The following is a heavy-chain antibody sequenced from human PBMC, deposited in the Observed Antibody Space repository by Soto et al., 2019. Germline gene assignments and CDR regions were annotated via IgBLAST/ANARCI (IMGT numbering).Heavy chain of an antibody. CDR1: GLIFSNYG. V-gene: IGHV3-33*01. Sequence: QVQLVESGGGVVQPGRSLRLSCAASGLIFSNYGMHWVRQAPGKGLEWVAVIWYDGSKKYYADSVKGRFTISRDNSKNTLYLQMNSLRAEDTAVYYCAGDVHCGGDSPLCAFDIWGQGTTVIVSS. CDR2: IWYDGSKK. CDR3: AGDVHCGGDSPLCAFDI. J-gene: IGHJ3*02. D-gene: IGHD2-21*02.